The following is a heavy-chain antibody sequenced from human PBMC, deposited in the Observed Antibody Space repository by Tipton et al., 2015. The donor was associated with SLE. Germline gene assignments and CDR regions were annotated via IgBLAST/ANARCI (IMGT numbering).Heavy chain of an antibody. D-gene: IGHD4-23*01. V-gene: IGHV4-59*01. J-gene: IGHJ2*01. CDR3: ARGGGNANWYFDL. CDR2: IYYSGST. Sequence: TLSLTCAVSGGSFSGYAWSWVRQPPGKGLEWIGYIYYSGSTNYNPSLKSRVTISVDTSKNQFSLKLSSVTAADTAVYYCARGGGNANWYFDLWGRGTLVTVSS. CDR1: GGSFSGYA.